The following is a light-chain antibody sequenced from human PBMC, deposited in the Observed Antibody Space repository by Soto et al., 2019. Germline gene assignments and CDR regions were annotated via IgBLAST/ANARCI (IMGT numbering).Light chain of an antibody. V-gene: IGKV1-5*03. CDR3: QQYNSYWT. CDR1: QSIRTW. J-gene: IGKJ1*01. CDR2: KAS. Sequence: QVTQSPSYLSASVGDSVTITCRASQSIRTWLAWYQQKPGTPPKLLIYKASSLESGVPSRFSGNGSGTDFALTINNLQPEDCATYYCQQYNSYWTFGLGTKLDIK.